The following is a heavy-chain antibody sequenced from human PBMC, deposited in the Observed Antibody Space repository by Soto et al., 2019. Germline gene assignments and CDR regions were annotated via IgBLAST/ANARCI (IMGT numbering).Heavy chain of an antibody. V-gene: IGHV1-3*01. CDR3: ASNTRQQQLVR. CDR1: GYTFTSYA. Sequence: VKVSCKASGYTFTSYAMHWVRQAPGQRLEWMGWINAGNGNTKYSQKFQGRVTITRDTSASTAYMELRSLRSDDTAVDYCASNTRQQQLVRWGQRTLVTVSS. D-gene: IGHD6-13*01. J-gene: IGHJ4*02. CDR2: INAGNGNT.